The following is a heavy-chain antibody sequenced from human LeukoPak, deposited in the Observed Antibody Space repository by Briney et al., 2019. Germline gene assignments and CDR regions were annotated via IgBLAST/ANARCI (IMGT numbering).Heavy chain of an antibody. V-gene: IGHV4-39*07. J-gene: IGHJ4*02. CDR2: IYYSGST. CDR3: ARDPDRFGRVGNYFDY. D-gene: IGHD3-10*01. CDR1: GGSISSSSYY. Sequence: SETLSLTCTVSGGSISSSSYYWGWIRQPPGKGLEWIGSIYYSGSTYYNPSLKSRVTISVDTSKNQFSLKLSSVTAADTAVYYCARDPDRFGRVGNYFDYWGQGTLVTVSS.